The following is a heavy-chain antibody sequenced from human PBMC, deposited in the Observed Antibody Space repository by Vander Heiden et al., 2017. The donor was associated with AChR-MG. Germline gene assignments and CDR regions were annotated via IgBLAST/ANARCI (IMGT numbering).Heavy chain of an antibody. V-gene: IGHV4-39*01. CDR2: IYYSGST. CDR1: GGSITTTSYS. CDR3: ARHGRPKFLSYYDCWSGYFFDY. Sequence: QLQPQESGPGLVRPSEPLSLTRTVSGGSITTTSYSWGWVRQPPGKGLEWIGSIYYSGSTYYNPSLRRRVTIAVDTSKNQFSLKLSSVTAADTAVYYCARHGRPKFLSYYDCWSGYFFDYWGQGTLVTVSS. J-gene: IGHJ4*02. D-gene: IGHD3-3*01.